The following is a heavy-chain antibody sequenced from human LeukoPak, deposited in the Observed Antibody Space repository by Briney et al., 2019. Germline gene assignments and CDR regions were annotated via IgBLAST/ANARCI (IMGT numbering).Heavy chain of an antibody. Sequence: GGSLRLSCTASGFTFSTYWMQWFRQAPGKGLEWVSRGSSDGTTTTYADSVKGRFTMSRDNGKNTLYLQMNSLRAEDTAVYYCARDADGPGSLIDYWGQGTLVTVSS. J-gene: IGHJ4*02. D-gene: IGHD1-14*01. CDR3: ARDADGPGSLIDY. CDR2: GSSDGTTT. V-gene: IGHV3-74*01. CDR1: GFTFSTYW.